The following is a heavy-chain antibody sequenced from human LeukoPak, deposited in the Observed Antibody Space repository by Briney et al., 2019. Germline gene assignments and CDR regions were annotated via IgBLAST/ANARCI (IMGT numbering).Heavy chain of an antibody. CDR3: ARGPTFGLGDY. J-gene: IGHJ4*02. Sequence: GGSLRLSCAASGFTFSSYSMNWVRQAPGKGLEWASSISSSSSYIYYADSVKGRFTISRDNAKNSLYLQMNSLRAEDTAVYYCARGPTFGLGDYWGQGTLVTVSS. CDR2: ISSSSSYI. D-gene: IGHD3/OR15-3a*01. V-gene: IGHV3-21*01. CDR1: GFTFSSYS.